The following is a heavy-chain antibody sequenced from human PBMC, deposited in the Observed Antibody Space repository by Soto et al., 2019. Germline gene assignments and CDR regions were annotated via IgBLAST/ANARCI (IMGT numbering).Heavy chain of an antibody. J-gene: IGHJ4*02. Sequence: SGPMLVNPTQTLTLTCTFSGFSLSTSGMRVSCIRQPPGKALEWLARIDWDDDKFYNTSLKTRLTISKDSSKNQVVLTMTNMDPVDTATYYCARMFHCSGGTCPFDYWGQGALVTV. V-gene: IGHV2-70*04. CDR3: ARMFHCSGGTCPFDY. CDR1: GFSLSTSGMR. CDR2: IDWDDDK. D-gene: IGHD2-15*01.